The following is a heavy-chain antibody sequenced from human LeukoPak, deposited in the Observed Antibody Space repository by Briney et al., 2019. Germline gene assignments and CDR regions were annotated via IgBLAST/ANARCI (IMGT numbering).Heavy chain of an antibody. CDR3: ARTYYGSENYYDY. CDR1: GGSVSSSGSY. V-gene: IGHV4-39*01. Sequence: SETLSLTCTVSGGSVSSSGSYWGWIRQPPGKGLEWIGSIYYSGTTYYNPSLKSRVTISVDTSKSQFSLKLTSVTAADTALYYCARTYYGSENYYDYWGQGILVTVSS. J-gene: IGHJ4*02. CDR2: IYYSGTT. D-gene: IGHD3-10*01.